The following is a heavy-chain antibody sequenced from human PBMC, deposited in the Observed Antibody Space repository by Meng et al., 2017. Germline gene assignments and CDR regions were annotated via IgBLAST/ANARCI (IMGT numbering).Heavy chain of an antibody. Sequence: HVELEQSGAGLFKPSETLPLTSAVYGGSFSGYYWSWIRQPPGKGLEWTGEINHSGSTNYNPSLKSRVTISVDTSKNQFSLKLSSVTAADTAVYYCARGLRITMVRGVKGWFDPWGQGTLVTVSS. CDR2: INHSGST. J-gene: IGHJ5*02. D-gene: IGHD3-10*01. CDR3: ARGLRITMVRGVKGWFDP. CDR1: GGSFSGYY. V-gene: IGHV4-34*01.